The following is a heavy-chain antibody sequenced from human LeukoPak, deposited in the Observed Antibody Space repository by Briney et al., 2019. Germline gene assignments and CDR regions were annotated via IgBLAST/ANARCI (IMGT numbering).Heavy chain of an antibody. Sequence: ASVKVSCKASGYTFTSYAMHWVRQAPGQRLEWMGWINAGNGNTKYSQKFQGRVTITRDTSASTAYMELSSLRSEDTAVYYCAGGNRAYYFFDYWGQGTLVTVSS. D-gene: IGHD2-21*01. V-gene: IGHV1-3*01. J-gene: IGHJ4*02. CDR3: AGGNRAYYFFDY. CDR1: GYTFTSYA. CDR2: INAGNGNT.